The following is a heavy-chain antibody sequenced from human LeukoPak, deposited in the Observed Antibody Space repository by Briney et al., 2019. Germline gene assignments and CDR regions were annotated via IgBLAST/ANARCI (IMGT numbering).Heavy chain of an antibody. CDR3: ARHPTWGGSLYYFDY. CDR1: GGSFSGYY. CDR2: INHSGST. J-gene: IGHJ4*02. V-gene: IGHV4-34*01. D-gene: IGHD1-26*01. Sequence: SETLSLTCAVYGGSFSGYYWSWIRQPPGKGLEWIGEINHSGSTNYNPSLKSRVTISVDTSKNQFSLKLSSVTAADTAVYYCARHPTWGGSLYYFDYWGQGTLVTVSS.